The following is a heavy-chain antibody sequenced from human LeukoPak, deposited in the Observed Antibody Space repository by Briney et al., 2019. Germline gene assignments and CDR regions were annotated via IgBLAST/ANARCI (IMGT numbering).Heavy chain of an antibody. V-gene: IGHV4-39*07. J-gene: IGHJ5*02. CDR2: IYYGGST. Sequence: PPETLSLTCTVSGGSISSSSYYWGRIRQPPGKGLEWLGSIYYGGSTYYNPSLKSRVTISVDTSKNQFSLKLSSVTAADTAVYYCAREGCSSTSCYFYWFDPWGQGTLVTVSS. CDR1: GGSISSSSYY. CDR3: AREGCSSTSCYFYWFDP. D-gene: IGHD2-2*01.